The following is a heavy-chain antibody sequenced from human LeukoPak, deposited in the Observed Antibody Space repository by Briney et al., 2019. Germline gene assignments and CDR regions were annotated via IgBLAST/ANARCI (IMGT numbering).Heavy chain of an antibody. Sequence: SETLSLTCTASGGSITSYFWSWIRQPAGKGLEWIGRIYTSGITNYNPSLKSRVTMSVDTSKNQFSLKLSSVTAADTAVYYCARDLGPDCSSTRCYALDVWGQGTTVTVSS. CDR1: GGSITSYF. J-gene: IGHJ6*02. V-gene: IGHV4-4*07. CDR3: ARDLGPDCSSTRCYALDV. D-gene: IGHD2-2*01. CDR2: IYTSGIT.